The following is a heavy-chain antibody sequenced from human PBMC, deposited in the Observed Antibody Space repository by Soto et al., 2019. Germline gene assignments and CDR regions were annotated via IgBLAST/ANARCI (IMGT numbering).Heavy chain of an antibody. Sequence: EVQLAESGGDLVQPGGSLRLSCVGSGFTFSYYEMNWVRQAPGKGLERVAFISHTDRLKHYPDSVKGRFTISRDIAQNSVYLEMTILRVEDRGVYYCARDTGRASADLWGQGTLVTVSS. CDR1: GFTFSYYE. J-gene: IGHJ5*02. CDR2: ISHTDRLK. V-gene: IGHV3-48*03. D-gene: IGHD6-13*01. CDR3: ARDTGRASADL.